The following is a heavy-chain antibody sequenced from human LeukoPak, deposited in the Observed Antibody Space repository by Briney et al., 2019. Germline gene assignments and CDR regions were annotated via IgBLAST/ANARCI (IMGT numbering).Heavy chain of an antibody. D-gene: IGHD1-26*01. J-gene: IGHJ4*02. Sequence: GSLRLSCAASGFTFSSYAMSWIRQPPGKGLEWIGYIYYSGSTSYNPSLKSRGTISIDTSKNQFSLKLSSVTAADTAVYYCARGLYSGSNLSFDYWGQGTLVTASS. V-gene: IGHV4-59*01. CDR2: IYYSGST. CDR1: GFTFSSYA. CDR3: ARGLYSGSNLSFDY.